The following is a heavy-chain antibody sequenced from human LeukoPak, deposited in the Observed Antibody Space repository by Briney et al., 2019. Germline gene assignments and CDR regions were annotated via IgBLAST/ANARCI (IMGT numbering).Heavy chain of an antibody. Sequence: ASETLSHTCTVSGYSISSSYFWGWIRQPPGKGLEWIGSISHSGSTYYNPSLKSRVTISIDTSKNQFSLNLRLVTAADTAVYYCARHAAAANFDYWGQGTLVTVSS. CDR2: ISHSGST. CDR3: ARHAAAANFDY. V-gene: IGHV4-38-2*02. D-gene: IGHD6-25*01. J-gene: IGHJ4*02. CDR1: GYSISSSYF.